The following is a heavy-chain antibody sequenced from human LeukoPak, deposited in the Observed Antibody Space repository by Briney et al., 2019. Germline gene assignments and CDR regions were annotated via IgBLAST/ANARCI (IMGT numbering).Heavy chain of an antibody. J-gene: IGHJ4*02. CDR3: AREMGDREFYFDY. D-gene: IGHD3-10*01. CDR2: IIPIVDVT. CDR1: GGTFSNFA. Sequence: SVKVSCKASGGTFSNFAFSWVRQAPGQGPQWVGRIIPIVDVTSYAQNFKGRVTITADESTTTAYMELSSLRSEDTAVYYCAREMGDREFYFDYWGQGTLVTVSP. V-gene: IGHV1-69*04.